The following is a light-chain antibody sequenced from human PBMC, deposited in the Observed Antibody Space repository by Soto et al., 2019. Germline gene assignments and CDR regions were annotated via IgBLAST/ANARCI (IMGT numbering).Light chain of an antibody. J-gene: IGLJ2*01. CDR2: EVS. CDR1: SSDVGGYNY. Sequence: QSALTQPASVSGSPGQSITISCTGTSSDVGGYNYVSWYQQHPGKAPKLTIYEVSNRPSGVSNRFSGSKSGNTASLTISGLQAEDEADYYCSSYTSSSPVVFGGGTKVTVL. CDR3: SSYTSSSPVV. V-gene: IGLV2-14*01.